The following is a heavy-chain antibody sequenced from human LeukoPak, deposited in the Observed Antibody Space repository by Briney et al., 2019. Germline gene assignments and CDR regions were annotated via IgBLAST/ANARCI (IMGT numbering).Heavy chain of an antibody. Sequence: GASVKVSCKASGYTFTGYYMHWVRQAPGQGLEWMGWINPNSGGTNYAQKFQGRVTMTRDTSISTAYMELSRLRSDDTAVYYCATVGVDIVVVPAAYYFDYWGQGTLVTVSS. CDR1: GYTFTGYY. J-gene: IGHJ4*02. CDR2: INPNSGGT. CDR3: ATVGVDIVVVPAAYYFDY. V-gene: IGHV1-2*02. D-gene: IGHD2-2*01.